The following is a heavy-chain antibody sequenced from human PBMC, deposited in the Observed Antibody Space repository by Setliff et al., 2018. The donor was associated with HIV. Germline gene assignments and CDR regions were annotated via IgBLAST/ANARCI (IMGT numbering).Heavy chain of an antibody. CDR3: ARVSSSYYFLGAFDS. Sequence: SETLSLTCAVYGGSFSDHYWSWIRQPPGKGLEWIGEINHSGSTNYNSSLKSRVTISVDTSKNQFSLKLSSVTAADTAVYYCARVSSSYYFLGAFDSWGQGTLVTVSS. CDR1: GGSFSDHY. D-gene: IGHD6-13*01. J-gene: IGHJ4*02. CDR2: INHSGST. V-gene: IGHV4-34*01.